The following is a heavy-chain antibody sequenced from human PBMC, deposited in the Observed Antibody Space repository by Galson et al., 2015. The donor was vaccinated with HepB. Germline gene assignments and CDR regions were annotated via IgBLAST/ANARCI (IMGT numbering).Heavy chain of an antibody. J-gene: IGHJ6*02. CDR3: AKDGVEWFGELFPYYYYGMDV. CDR2: ISGSGGST. CDR1: GFTFSSYA. D-gene: IGHD3-10*01. V-gene: IGHV3-23*01. Sequence: SLRLSCAASGFTFSSYAMSWVRQAPGKGLEWVSAISGSGGSTYYADSVKGRFTISRDNSKNTLYLQMNSLRAEDTAVYYCAKDGVEWFGELFPYYYYGMDVWGQGTTVTVSS.